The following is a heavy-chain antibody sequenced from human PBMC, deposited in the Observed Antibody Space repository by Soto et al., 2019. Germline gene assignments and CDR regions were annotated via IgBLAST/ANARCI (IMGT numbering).Heavy chain of an antibody. V-gene: IGHV3-11*01. D-gene: IGHD3-22*01. CDR1: VFSFRYYY. J-gene: IGHJ5*02. CDR3: ARDRLPMVVVVMGWFDP. Sequence: VXLSCAASVFSFRYYYMSWIRQAPWKGLEWISYISGSGNTIYYADSVKGRFIISRDNAKNSLFLQMNSLRADDTAVYYCARDRLPMVVVVMGWFDPWGQGTLVTVSS. CDR2: ISGSGNTI.